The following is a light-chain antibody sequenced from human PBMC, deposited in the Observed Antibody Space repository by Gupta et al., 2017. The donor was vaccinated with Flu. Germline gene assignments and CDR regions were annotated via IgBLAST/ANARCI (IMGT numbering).Light chain of an antibody. CDR1: TFPRQY. CDR2: KDT. CDR3: HSTLNGDTWV. Sequence: SAALTQPPSVSVSPGQTARLTCSGDTFPRQYASWYQQRPGQAPLLLIYKDTGRPPGTPGRFSGSSAGTTVTVTISGVQAEDEADYYCHSTLNGDTWVFGGGTKLTVL. J-gene: IGLJ3*02. V-gene: IGLV3-25*03.